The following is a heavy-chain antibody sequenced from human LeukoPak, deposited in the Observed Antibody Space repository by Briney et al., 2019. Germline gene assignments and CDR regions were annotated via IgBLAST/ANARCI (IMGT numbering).Heavy chain of an antibody. Sequence: GGSLRLSCAASGFTVSSNYMNWVRQAPGKGLEWVSVIYGGGNIYYAGSVKGRFAISRDNAKNSLYLQMNSLRAEDTALYYCAREVSEGFDFWGQGTLVTVSS. CDR2: IYGGGNI. CDR1: GFTVSSNY. D-gene: IGHD3-22*01. V-gene: IGHV3-53*01. J-gene: IGHJ4*02. CDR3: AREVSEGFDF.